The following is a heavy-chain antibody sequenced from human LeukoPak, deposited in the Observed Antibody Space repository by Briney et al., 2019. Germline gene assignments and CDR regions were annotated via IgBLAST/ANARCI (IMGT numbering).Heavy chain of an antibody. Sequence: SETLSLTCTVSGGSISGYYWSWFRQPPGKGLERIGYIYHSGRTSYNPSLKSRVTISVDTSKNEFSLKLRFVTAADTAVYYCAGPIYEAVEQWGQGTLVTVSS. V-gene: IGHV4-59*08. CDR2: IYHSGRT. CDR1: GGSISGYY. J-gene: IGHJ4*02. CDR3: AGPIYEAVEQ. D-gene: IGHD3-3*01.